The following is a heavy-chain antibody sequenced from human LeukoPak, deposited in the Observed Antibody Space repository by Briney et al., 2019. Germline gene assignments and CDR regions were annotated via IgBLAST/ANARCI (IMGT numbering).Heavy chain of an antibody. CDR1: GYSFTTYW. V-gene: IGHV5-10-1*01. CDR2: IDPSDSYI. CDR3: ARHEVGFRIAAAGIDH. Sequence: GESLKISCKGSGYSFTTYWISWVRQMPGKGLEWMGRIDPSDSYINYSPSFQGHVTISADKSISTAYLQWSSLKASDTAMYYCARHEVGFRIAAAGIDHWGQGTLVTVSS. D-gene: IGHD6-13*01. J-gene: IGHJ4*02.